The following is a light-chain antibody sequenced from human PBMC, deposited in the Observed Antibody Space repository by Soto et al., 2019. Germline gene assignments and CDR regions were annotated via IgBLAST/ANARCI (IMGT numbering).Light chain of an antibody. CDR2: EVY. CDR1: SSDIGAYTY. V-gene: IGLV2-14*01. Sequence: QSALAQPASVSGSPGQSVTISCTGTSSDIGAYTYVSWFQQHPGKAPKLMIYEVYNRPSGVSSRFSGSKSGNTASLTISGLQAEDEADYFCSSYTFSTLVFATGTKVTVL. J-gene: IGLJ1*01. CDR3: SSYTFSTLV.